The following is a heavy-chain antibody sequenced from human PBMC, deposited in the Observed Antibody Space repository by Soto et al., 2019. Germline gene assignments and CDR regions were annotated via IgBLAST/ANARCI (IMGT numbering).Heavy chain of an antibody. V-gene: IGHV1-69*06. J-gene: IGHJ6*02. Sequence: GASVKVSCKASGGTFSSYSISWVLQAPGEGLEWMGGIIPIFGTANYAQKFQGRVTITADKSTSTAYMELSSLRSEDTAVYYCARDIAKSDFWSGYYTYYYGMDVWGQGTTVTVSS. D-gene: IGHD3-3*01. CDR3: ARDIAKSDFWSGYYTYYYGMDV. CDR1: GGTFSSYS. CDR2: IIPIFGTA.